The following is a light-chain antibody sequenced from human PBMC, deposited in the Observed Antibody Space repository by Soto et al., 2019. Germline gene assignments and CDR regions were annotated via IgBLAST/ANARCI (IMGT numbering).Light chain of an antibody. Sequence: QSVLTQPPSLSAAPGQKVTISCSRSSSNIGNNYVSWYQQLPGTAPKLLIYENNKRPSGIPDRFSGSKSGTSATLGITGLQTGDEADYYCGTWDSSLRGVFGTGTKVTVL. CDR1: SSNIGNNY. J-gene: IGLJ1*01. V-gene: IGLV1-51*02. CDR3: GTWDSSLRGV. CDR2: ENN.